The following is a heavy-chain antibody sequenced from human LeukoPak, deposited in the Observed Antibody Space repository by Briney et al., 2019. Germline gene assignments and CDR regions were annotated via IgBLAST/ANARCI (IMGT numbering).Heavy chain of an antibody. Sequence: GGSLRLCCTASGFSYNNYNINWVREPPWKALEWLASISSGGTHIYHEESGWGRFTLSRDSARNSLYLQMTSLRPEDTAVYYCGRAGDYDYDYHYYNYMDLWGKGSTVLVS. CDR2: ISSGGTHI. D-gene: IGHD5-12*01. CDR1: GFSYNNYN. J-gene: IGHJ6*03. V-gene: IGHV3-21*06. CDR3: GRAGDYDYDYHYYNYMDL.